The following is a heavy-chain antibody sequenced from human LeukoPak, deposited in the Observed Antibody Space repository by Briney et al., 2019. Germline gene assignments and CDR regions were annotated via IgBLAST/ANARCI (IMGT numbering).Heavy chain of an antibody. CDR3: ARDEDDAFDI. V-gene: IGHV4-34*01. J-gene: IGHJ3*02. CDR2: INHSGSI. CDR1: GGSFSAYY. Sequence: PSETLSLSCAVYGGSFSAYYWSWIRQPPGRGLEWIGEINHSGSINYNPSLKSRVTMSVDTSKNQLSLKLRSVTAADTAVYYCARDEDDAFDIWGQGTMVTVSS.